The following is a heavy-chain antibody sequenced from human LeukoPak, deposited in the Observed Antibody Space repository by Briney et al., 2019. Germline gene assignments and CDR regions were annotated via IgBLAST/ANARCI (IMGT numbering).Heavy chain of an antibody. CDR2: IYSGGST. D-gene: IGHD3-10*01. V-gene: IGHV3-53*01. CDR3: ARSTIPSVWFGELFSFDY. Sequence: GGSLRLSCAASGFTVSSNYMSWVRQAPGKGLEWVSVIYSGGSTYYADSVKGRLTISRDNSKNTLYLQMNSLRAEDTAVYYCARSTIPSVWFGELFSFDYWGQGTLVTVSS. CDR1: GFTVSSNY. J-gene: IGHJ4*02.